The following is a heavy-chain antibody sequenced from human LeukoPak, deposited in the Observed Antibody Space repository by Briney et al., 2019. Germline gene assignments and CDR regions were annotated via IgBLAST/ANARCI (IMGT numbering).Heavy chain of an antibody. CDR1: GFTFISYR. CDR2: INSDGSTT. J-gene: IGHJ4*02. CDR3: ARGHHYYDSSAYYY. D-gene: IGHD3-22*01. V-gene: IGHV3-74*01. Sequence: PGGSLRLSCAASGFTFISYRMHWVRQAPGKGVVWVSRINSDGSTTSYAASVKGRFTISRDTAKNTLYLQMNSLRAEDTAVYYCARGHHYYDSSAYYYWGQGTLVTVSS.